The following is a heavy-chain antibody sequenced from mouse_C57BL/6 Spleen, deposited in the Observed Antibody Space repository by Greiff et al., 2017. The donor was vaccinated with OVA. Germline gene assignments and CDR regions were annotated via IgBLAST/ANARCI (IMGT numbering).Heavy chain of an antibody. Sequence: QVQLQQPGAELVMPGASVKLSCKASGYTFTSYWMHWVKQRPGQGLEWIGEIDPSDSYTNYNQKFKGKATLTVDKSSITAYMPLSSLPSEDSSVYYCARRGDYNWFAYGGKGTLVTVSA. D-gene: IGHD2-4*01. CDR1: GYTFTSYW. J-gene: IGHJ3*01. V-gene: IGHV1-69*01. CDR3: ARRGDYNWFAY. CDR2: IDPSDSYT.